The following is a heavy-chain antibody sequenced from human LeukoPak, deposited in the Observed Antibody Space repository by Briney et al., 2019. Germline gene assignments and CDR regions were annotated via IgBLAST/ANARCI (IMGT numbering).Heavy chain of an antibody. Sequence: SETLSLTCTVSGGSISSSIYYWGWIRQPPGKGLEWIGSIYYSGSTYYNPSLKSRVTISVDTSKNQFSLKLSSVTAADTAVYYCARQYIVVVQSWYFDLWGRRTLVTVSS. J-gene: IGHJ2*01. CDR1: GGSISSSIYY. V-gene: IGHV4-39*01. D-gene: IGHD2-2*01. CDR3: ARQYIVVVQSWYFDL. CDR2: IYYSGST.